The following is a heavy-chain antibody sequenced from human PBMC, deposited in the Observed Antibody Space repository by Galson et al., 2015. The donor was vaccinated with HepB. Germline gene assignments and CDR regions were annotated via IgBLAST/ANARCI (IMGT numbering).Heavy chain of an antibody. CDR2: ISGSGGST. D-gene: IGHD6-13*01. Sequence: SLRLSCAASGFAFHNYVMNWVRQAPGKGLEWVSSISGSGGSTYYRGSFKGRFTISGDNSKNTVYLQMRSLRADDTAIYYCAKCSGSNWFVPHHFDSWGQGTLVTVSS. V-gene: IGHV3-23*01. CDR3: AKCSGSNWFVPHHFDS. J-gene: IGHJ4*02. CDR1: GFAFHNYV.